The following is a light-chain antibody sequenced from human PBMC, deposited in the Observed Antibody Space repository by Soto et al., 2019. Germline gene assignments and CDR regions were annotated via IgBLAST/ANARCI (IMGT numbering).Light chain of an antibody. Sequence: QTALTQPASVSGSPGQSITISCTGTSSDVGGYNYVSWYQQHPGKAPKLMIYDVSNRPSGVSNRFSGSKSGNTASLIISGLQAEDEADYYCCSYTSSTTVIFGGGTKLTVL. J-gene: IGLJ2*01. V-gene: IGLV2-14*01. CDR2: DVS. CDR1: SSDVGGYNY. CDR3: CSYTSSTTVI.